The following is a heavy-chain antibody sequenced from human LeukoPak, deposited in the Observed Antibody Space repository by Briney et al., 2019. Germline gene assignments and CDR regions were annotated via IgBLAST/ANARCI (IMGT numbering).Heavy chain of an antibody. V-gene: IGHV1-69*04. Sequence: WASVKVSCKASGGTFSSYAISWVRQAPGQGLEWMGRIIPILGIANYAQKFQGRVTITADKYTSTAYMELSSLRSEDTAVYYCASGTITMGDYWGQGTLVTVSS. D-gene: IGHD3-10*01. J-gene: IGHJ4*02. CDR2: IIPILGIA. CDR1: GGTFSSYA. CDR3: ASGTITMGDY.